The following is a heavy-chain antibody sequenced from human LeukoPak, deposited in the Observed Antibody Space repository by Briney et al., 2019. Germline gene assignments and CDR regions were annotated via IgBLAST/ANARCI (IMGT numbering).Heavy chain of an antibody. CDR1: GGTFSSYA. CDR3: AINSVGYCSGGSCYIFAFDI. V-gene: IGHV1-69*13. Sequence: ASVKVSCKASGGTFSSYAISWVRQAPGQGLEWMGRIIPIFGTANYAQKFQGRVTITADESTSTAYMELSSLRSEDTAVYYCAINSVGYCSGGSCYIFAFDIWGQGTMVTVSS. D-gene: IGHD2-15*01. J-gene: IGHJ3*02. CDR2: IIPIFGTA.